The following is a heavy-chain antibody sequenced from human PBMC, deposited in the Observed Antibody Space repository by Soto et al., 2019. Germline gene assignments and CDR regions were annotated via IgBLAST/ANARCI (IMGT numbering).Heavy chain of an antibody. V-gene: IGHV2-5*02. D-gene: IGHD1-1*01. CDR2: IDGDDNK. J-gene: IGHJ4*02. Sequence: QITVKESGPALVKPTQTLTLTCTFSGLAFSTADRAVGWIRQAPGKALDWLALIDGDDNKRYSPSLKNRLTIASGTSKNPVVLTLTDMDPVDTSTYSCAHGLTSGKTIFFEYWGPGTLVTV. CDR3: AHGLTSGKTIFFEY. CDR1: GLAFSTADRA.